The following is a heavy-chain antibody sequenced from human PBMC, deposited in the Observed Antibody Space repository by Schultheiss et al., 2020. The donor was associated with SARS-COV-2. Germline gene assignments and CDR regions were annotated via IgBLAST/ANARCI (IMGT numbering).Heavy chain of an antibody. CDR1: GGSISSSNW. J-gene: IGHJ4*02. Sequence: SETLSLTCAVSGGSISSSNWWSWVRQPPGKGLEWIGYIYYSGSTNYNPSLKSRVTISVDTSKNQFSLKVSSVTAADTAVYYCARGVPGGYLYDYWGQGTLVTVSS. CDR2: IYYSGST. D-gene: IGHD5-18*01. CDR3: ARGVPGGYLYDY. V-gene: IGHV4-4*02.